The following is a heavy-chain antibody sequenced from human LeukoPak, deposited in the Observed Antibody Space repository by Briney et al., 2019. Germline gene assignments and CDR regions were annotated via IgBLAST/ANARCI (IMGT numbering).Heavy chain of an antibody. CDR1: GISFRNYA. J-gene: IGHJ4*02. D-gene: IGHD3-10*01. V-gene: IGHV3-23*01. Sequence: GGSLRLSCAASGISFRNYARSWVRQAPARGPEWVSSLRCNDETFYADSVKGRFTLSRDDSRNTVYLQLNNLRVEDTAIYYCARASWVSDPDAVRWGQGTQVTVSS. CDR3: ARASWVSDPDAVR. CDR2: LRCNDET.